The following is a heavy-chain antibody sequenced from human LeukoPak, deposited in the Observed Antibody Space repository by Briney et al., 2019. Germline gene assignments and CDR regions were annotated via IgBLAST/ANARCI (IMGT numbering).Heavy chain of an antibody. D-gene: IGHD3-10*01. J-gene: IGHJ5*02. CDR2: INPNSGGT. CDR3: ARDYGSGSYYPPNWFDP. Sequence: ASVKVSCKASGYTFTSYGISWVRQAPGQGLEWMGWINPNSGGTNYAQKFQGRVTMTRDTSISTAYMELSRLRSDDTAVYYCARDYGSGSYYPPNWFDPWGQGTLVTVSS. CDR1: GYTFTSYG. V-gene: IGHV1-2*02.